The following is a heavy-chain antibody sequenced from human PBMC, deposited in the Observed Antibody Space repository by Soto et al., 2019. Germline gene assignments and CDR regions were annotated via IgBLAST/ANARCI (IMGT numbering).Heavy chain of an antibody. D-gene: IGHD3-10*01. CDR1: GFTFSSYA. V-gene: IGHV3-23*01. CDR3: AKDGLGFGELPYSDY. CDR2: ISGSGGST. Sequence: EVQLLESGGGLVQPGGSLRLSCAASGFTFSSYAMSWVRQAPGKGLEWVSAISGSGGSTYYADSVKGRFTISRDNSKNTLYLQRNSLSAEDTAVYYCAKDGLGFGELPYSDYWGQGTLVTVSS. J-gene: IGHJ4*02.